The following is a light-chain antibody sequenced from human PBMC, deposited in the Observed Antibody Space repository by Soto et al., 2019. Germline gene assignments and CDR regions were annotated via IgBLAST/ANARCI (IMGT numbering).Light chain of an antibody. CDR1: HTIYHY. CDR2: GAS. CDR3: QQSYSTPRT. J-gene: IGKJ5*01. V-gene: IGKV1-39*01. Sequence: DIQMTQSPSSLSASVGDTVIITCRASHTIYHYLNWYQRKPGKAPKLLIYGASRLRSGVPSRFSGSGSRTDFALTINSLQREDFATYYCQQSYSTPRTFGLGTRLEIK.